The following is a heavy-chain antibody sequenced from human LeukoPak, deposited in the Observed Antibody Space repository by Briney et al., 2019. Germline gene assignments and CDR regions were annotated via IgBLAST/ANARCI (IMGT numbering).Heavy chain of an antibody. V-gene: IGHV3-30*02. CDR2: IRYDGSSK. CDR3: AKDQGASSYSFDY. D-gene: IGHD1-26*01. J-gene: IGHJ4*02. Sequence: GGSLRLSCVASGFSISSYDMHWVRQGPGKGLEWVAFIRYDGSSKYYADSVKGRFTISRDNSKNTLYLQMDTLTAEDTAVYYCAKDQGASSYSFDYWGRGTLVTVSS. CDR1: GFSISSYD.